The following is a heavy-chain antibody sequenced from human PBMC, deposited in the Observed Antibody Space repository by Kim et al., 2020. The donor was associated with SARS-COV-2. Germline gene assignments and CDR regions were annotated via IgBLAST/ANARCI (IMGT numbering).Heavy chain of an antibody. CDR3: ARDFDSYYYDSSGYTGSWFDP. CDR1: GYTFTSYA. D-gene: IGHD3-22*01. Sequence: ASVKVSCKASGYTFTSYAMHWVRQAPGQRLEWMGWINAGNGNTKYSQKFQGRVTITRDTSASTAYMELSSLRSEDTAVYYCARDFDSYYYDSSGYTGSWFDPWGQGTLVTVSS. CDR2: INAGNGNT. J-gene: IGHJ5*02. V-gene: IGHV1-3*01.